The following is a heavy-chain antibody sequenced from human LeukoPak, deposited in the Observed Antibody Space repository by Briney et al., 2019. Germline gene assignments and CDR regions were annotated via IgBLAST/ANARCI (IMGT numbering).Heavy chain of an antibody. CDR3: ARVVTTLAD. J-gene: IGHJ4*02. Sequence: PGGSLRLSCAASGFTFSSSWMHWVRQAPGRGLVWVSRINPDATGTTYADSVKGRFTISRDNAKNTLYLQMNSLRAEDTAVYYCARVVTTLADWGQGTLVTVSS. CDR1: GFTFSSSW. CDR2: INPDATGT. V-gene: IGHV3-74*03. D-gene: IGHD4-23*01.